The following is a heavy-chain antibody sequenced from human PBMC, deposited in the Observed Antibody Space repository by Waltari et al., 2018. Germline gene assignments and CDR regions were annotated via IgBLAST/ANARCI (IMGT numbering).Heavy chain of an antibody. D-gene: IGHD1-26*01. CDR3: AREGKLLGAFDI. J-gene: IGHJ3*02. CDR1: GFTFSTSW. CDR2: IRQDGNQK. Sequence: EVQLVESGGTLVQPGGSLRLSCAASGFTFSTSWMNWVRQAPGKGREWVADIRQDGNQKSYVDSVKGRFTISRDNAESSLYLQMNSLRAEDTAVYYCAREGKLLGAFDIWGQGTMVTVSS. V-gene: IGHV3-7*01.